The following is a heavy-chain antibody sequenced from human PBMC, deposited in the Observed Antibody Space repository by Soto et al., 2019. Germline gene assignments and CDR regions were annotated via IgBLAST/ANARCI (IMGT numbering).Heavy chain of an antibody. Sequence: QVQLVQSGAEVKKPEASVKVSCKASGYTFTSYAMHWVRQAPGQRLEWMGWINAGNGNTKYSQKFQGRVTITRDTSASTAYMELSSLRSEDTAVYYCARGVYCSSTSCSTAAFDIWGQGTMVTVSS. CDR2: INAGNGNT. V-gene: IGHV1-3*01. D-gene: IGHD2-2*02. J-gene: IGHJ3*02. CDR1: GYTFTSYA. CDR3: ARGVYCSSTSCSTAAFDI.